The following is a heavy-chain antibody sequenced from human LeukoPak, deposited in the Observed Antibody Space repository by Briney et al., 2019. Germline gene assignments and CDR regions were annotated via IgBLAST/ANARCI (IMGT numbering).Heavy chain of an antibody. CDR2: ISSSSSDI. CDR3: AGSCDGDCYPRKSAFDI. J-gene: IGHJ3*02. D-gene: IGHD2-21*01. CDR1: GFTFSSYT. Sequence: GGSLRLSCAASGFTFSSYTMNWVRQAPGKGLEWVSCISSSSSDIYYADSVKGRFTISRDNAKNSLYLQMNSLGAEDTAVYFCAGSCDGDCYPRKSAFDIWGQGTVVTVSS. V-gene: IGHV3-21*01.